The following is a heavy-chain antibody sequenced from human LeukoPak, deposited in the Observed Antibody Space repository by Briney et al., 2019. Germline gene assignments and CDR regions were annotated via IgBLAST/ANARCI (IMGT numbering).Heavy chain of an antibody. V-gene: IGHV3-66*01. CDR2: IYSGGTT. CDR3: ARSPHYFYGMDV. Sequence: GGSLRVSCAASGFTVSSSYMSWVRQAPGKGLEWFLDIYSGGTTHYPDSVKGRFTISRDNSNNTLYLQMNSLKVEDTAVYYCARSPHYFYGMDVWGQGTTVTVSS. J-gene: IGHJ6*02. CDR1: GFTVSSSY.